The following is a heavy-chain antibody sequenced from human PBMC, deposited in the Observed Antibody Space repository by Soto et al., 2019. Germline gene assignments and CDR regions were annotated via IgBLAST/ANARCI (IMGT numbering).Heavy chain of an antibody. D-gene: IGHD2-21*01. Sequence: EVQLVESGGGLVKPGGSLRLSCAASGFTFNTYDMNWVRQAPGKGLEWVSSITTSSAYIYYADSLKGRITTSRDNAKNSLFLQRNSLRAEATAVYYCVRSGTARLLRHSWFDTWGQGTLVTVSS. CDR2: ITTSSAYI. V-gene: IGHV3-21*04. CDR3: VRSGTARLLRHSWFDT. J-gene: IGHJ5*02. CDR1: GFTFNTYD.